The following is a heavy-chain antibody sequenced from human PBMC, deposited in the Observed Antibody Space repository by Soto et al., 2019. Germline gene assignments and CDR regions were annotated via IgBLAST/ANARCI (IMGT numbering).Heavy chain of an antibody. Sequence: EVQLVESGGGLVKPGGSLRLSCAASGFTFSSYSMNWVRQAPGKGLELVSSISSSSSYIYYADSVKGRFTISRDNAKNSLYLQMNSLRAEATAVYYFARDLGYCSSTSCSNWCDPWGQGTLVTVSS. D-gene: IGHD2-2*01. CDR1: GFTFSSYS. CDR2: ISSSSSYI. CDR3: ARDLGYCSSTSCSNWCDP. J-gene: IGHJ5*02. V-gene: IGHV3-21*01.